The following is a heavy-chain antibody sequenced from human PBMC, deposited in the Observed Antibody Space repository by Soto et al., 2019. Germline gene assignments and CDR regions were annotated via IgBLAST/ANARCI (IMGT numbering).Heavy chain of an antibody. CDR1: GGSFSGDY. Sequence: TLALTCAVYGGSFSGDYLSWIRQRPGNWLEWIGEINHSGSTNYNPSLKSRVTISVDTSKNQFSLKLSSVTAADTAVYYCTRGGLRFLEWFSYNWFDPWGQGTLVTVSS. D-gene: IGHD3-3*01. CDR2: INHSGST. V-gene: IGHV4-34*01. CDR3: TRGGLRFLEWFSYNWFDP. J-gene: IGHJ5*02.